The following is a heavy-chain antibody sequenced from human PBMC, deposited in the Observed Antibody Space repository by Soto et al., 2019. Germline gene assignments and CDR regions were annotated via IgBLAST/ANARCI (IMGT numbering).Heavy chain of an antibody. D-gene: IGHD3-16*02. Sequence: QVQLVESGGGVVQPGRSLRLSCAASGFTFSSYGMHWVRQAPGKGLEWVAVIWYDGSNKYYADSVKGRFTISRDNSKNTVYLQMNHLRVEDTAVYYWAPTYYDYVWGSYRHNDAFDIWGQGTMVTVSS. CDR1: GFTFSSYG. CDR2: IWYDGSNK. J-gene: IGHJ3*02. CDR3: APTYYDYVWGSYRHNDAFDI. V-gene: IGHV3-33*01.